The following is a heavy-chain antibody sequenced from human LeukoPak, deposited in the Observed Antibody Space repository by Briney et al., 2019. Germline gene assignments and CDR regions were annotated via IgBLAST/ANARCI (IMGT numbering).Heavy chain of an antibody. J-gene: IGHJ4*02. Sequence: GGSLRLSCAASGFTFRSYWMSWVRQAPGKGLGWVANIKHDGSEQYYVDSVKGRFTLSRGNPKNSLYLQMNSLRAEDTAVYYCAKGQYSGSTYYFDYWGQGILVIVSS. CDR1: GFTFRSYW. D-gene: IGHD1-26*01. V-gene: IGHV3-7*01. CDR3: AKGQYSGSTYYFDY. CDR2: IKHDGSEQ.